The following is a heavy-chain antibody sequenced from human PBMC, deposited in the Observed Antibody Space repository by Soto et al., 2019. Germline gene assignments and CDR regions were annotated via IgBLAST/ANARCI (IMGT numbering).Heavy chain of an antibody. CDR2: INHNTNT. CDR3: AGGVRLFRGSFDP. V-gene: IGHV4-34*01. J-gene: IGHJ5*02. D-gene: IGHD3-3*01. Sequence: QVHLQQWGAGLLKPSETLSLTCAVYGGSFSDTYWNWFRQPPGKGLEWIGEINHNTNTIYNPSLMRGVATSGHPAKNHFSLKLSSVTAADTAVYYCAGGVRLFRGSFDPWGQGTLVTVSS. CDR1: GGSFSDTY.